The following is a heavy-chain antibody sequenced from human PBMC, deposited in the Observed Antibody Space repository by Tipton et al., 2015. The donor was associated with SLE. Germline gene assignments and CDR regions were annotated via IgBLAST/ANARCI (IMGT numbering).Heavy chain of an antibody. CDR1: GGSFSGYS. V-gene: IGHV4-59*10. D-gene: IGHD2-21*02. Sequence: TLSLTCAVYGGSFSGYSWSWIRQPPGKGLEWVGRIYRSGSTDYNTSLKSRGNMSVDTSRNRFSLKLTSVTAADAAVYYCAREGDRDYFDFWGQGMLVTVSS. J-gene: IGHJ4*02. CDR3: AREGDRDYFDF. CDR2: IYRSGST.